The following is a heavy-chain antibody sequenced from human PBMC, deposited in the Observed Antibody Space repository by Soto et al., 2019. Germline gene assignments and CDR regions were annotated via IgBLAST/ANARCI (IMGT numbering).Heavy chain of an antibody. J-gene: IGHJ6*03. CDR2: ISSNGGST. D-gene: IGHD3-3*01. CDR1: GFTFSSYA. V-gene: IGHV3-64*01. Sequence: EVQLVESGGGLVQPGGSLRLSCAASGFTFSSYAMHWVRQAPGKGLEFVSAISSNGGSTYYANSVKGRFTISRDNPNNTWYFQLGSLGTGDRAGYTCASTRMEYGPSSADYYYYYYYMDVSGEVTTVTVSS. CDR3: ASTRMEYGPSSADYYYYYYYMDV.